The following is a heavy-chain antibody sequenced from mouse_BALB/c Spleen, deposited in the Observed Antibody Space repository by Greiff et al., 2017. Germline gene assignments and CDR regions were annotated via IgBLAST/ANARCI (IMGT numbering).Heavy chain of an antibody. CDR1: GFTFSSFG. CDR3: ASPYYYGSSYSWFAY. D-gene: IGHD1-1*01. J-gene: IGHJ3*01. CDR2: ISSGSSTI. Sequence: DVQLVESGGGLVQPGGSRKLSCAASGFTFSSFGMHWVRQAPEKGLEWVAYISSGSSTIYYADTVKGRFTISRDNPKNTLFLQMTSLRSEDTAMYYCASPYYYGSSYSWFAYWGQGTLVTVSA. V-gene: IGHV5-17*02.